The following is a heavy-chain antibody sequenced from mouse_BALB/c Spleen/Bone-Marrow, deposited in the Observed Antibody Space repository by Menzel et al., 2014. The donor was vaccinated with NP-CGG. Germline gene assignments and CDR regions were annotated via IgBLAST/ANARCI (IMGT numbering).Heavy chain of an antibody. Sequence: EVQLVESGGGLVQPGGSRKLSCAASGFTFSSFGMHWVRQAPENGLEWVAYISSGSSTVYYADKVMGRFTISRDNPKNTLFLQMTSLRSEDTAMYYCARSGSSSGYFDYWGQGTTLTVSS. V-gene: IGHV5-17*02. J-gene: IGHJ2*01. CDR2: ISSGSSTV. CDR1: GFTFSSFG. CDR3: ARSGSSSGYFDY. D-gene: IGHD1-1*01.